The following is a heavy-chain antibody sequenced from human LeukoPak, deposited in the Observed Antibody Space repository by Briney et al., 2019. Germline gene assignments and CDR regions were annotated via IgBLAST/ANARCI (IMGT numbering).Heavy chain of an antibody. V-gene: IGHV3-74*01. CDR2: INSDGSST. D-gene: IGHD2-15*01. CDR3: ARGKYCSGGSCYEYWFDP. CDR1: RFTFSSYW. J-gene: IGHJ5*02. Sequence: PGGSLRLSCAASRFTFSSYWMHWVRQAPGKGLVWVSRINSDGSSTNYADSVKGRFTISRDNAKNTLYLQMNSLRADDTAVYYCARGKYCSGGSCYEYWFDPWGQGTLVTVSS.